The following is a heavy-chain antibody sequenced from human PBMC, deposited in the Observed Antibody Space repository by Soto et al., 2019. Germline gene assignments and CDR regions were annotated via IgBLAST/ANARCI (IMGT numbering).Heavy chain of an antibody. Sequence: SETLSLTCAVYGGSLSGYYWSWIRQPPGKGLEWIGEINHSGSTNYNPSLKSRVTISVDTSKNQFSLKLSSVTAADTAVYYCAREEYYDILTGYYVYYYGMDVWGQGTTVTVSS. J-gene: IGHJ6*02. CDR1: GGSLSGYY. D-gene: IGHD3-9*01. CDR3: AREEYYDILTGYYVYYYGMDV. V-gene: IGHV4-34*01. CDR2: INHSGST.